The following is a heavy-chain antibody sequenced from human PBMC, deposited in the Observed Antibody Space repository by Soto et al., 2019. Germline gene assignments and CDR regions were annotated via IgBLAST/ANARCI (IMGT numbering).Heavy chain of an antibody. J-gene: IGHJ5*01. CDR3: ASDHKNSGYDYGSWFDP. V-gene: IGHV1-18*01. CDR1: GYMFSSYG. D-gene: IGHD5-12*01. CDR2: ISAYNGNT. Sequence: QGLLVQSGAEVKKPGASVKVSCKASGYMFSSYGISWVRQAPGQGLEWMGWISAYNGNTNYAQKLQGRVTMTTDTSTDTAYMELKSLRSDDTAVYFCASDHKNSGYDYGSWFDPWGQGNLVTVSS.